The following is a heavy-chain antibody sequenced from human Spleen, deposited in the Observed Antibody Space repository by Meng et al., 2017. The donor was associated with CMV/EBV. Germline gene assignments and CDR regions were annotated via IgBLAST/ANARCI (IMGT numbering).Heavy chain of an antibody. Sequence: ASVKVSCKASGYTFTSYDIKWVRQATGQGLEWMGWMNPNSGNTVYAQKFLDRVTMTRHTSISTAYMEPSSLRPEDTAVYYCARGEGGYCSSTSCPYLFYYYYGMDVWGQGTTVTVSS. CDR2: MNPNSGNT. V-gene: IGHV1-8*02. J-gene: IGHJ6*02. CDR3: ARGEGGYCSSTSCPYLFYYYYGMDV. CDR1: GYTFTSYD. D-gene: IGHD2-2*01.